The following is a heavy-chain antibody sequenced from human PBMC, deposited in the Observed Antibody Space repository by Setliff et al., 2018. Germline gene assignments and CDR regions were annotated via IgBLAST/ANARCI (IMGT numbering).Heavy chain of an antibody. CDR3: ATSPKKVTGSDYYNYYMDV. Sequence: SVKVSCKTSGTTFNSHAINWVRQAPGQGLEWMGRTITAFGSAISTQKFQDRVSITADRTTYTAYLELTSLTLEDTAVYYCATSPKKVTGSDYYNYYMDVWGKGTTVTVSS. D-gene: IGHD3-9*01. J-gene: IGHJ6*03. CDR2: TITAFGSA. CDR1: GTTFNSHA. V-gene: IGHV1-69*06.